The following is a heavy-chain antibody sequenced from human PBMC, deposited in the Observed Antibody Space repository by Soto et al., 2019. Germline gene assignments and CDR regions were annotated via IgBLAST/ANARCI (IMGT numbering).Heavy chain of an antibody. J-gene: IGHJ4*02. CDR3: AKESGGIGRSFDY. CDR2: ISGSGGST. V-gene: IGHV3-23*01. CDR1: GFTFSSYA. Sequence: EVQLLESGGGLVQPGGSLRLSCAASGFTFSSYAMSWVRQAPGKGLEWVSAISGSGGSTYYADSVKGRFTISRDNSKNPLYRQMNSLRAEDTAVYYCAKESGGIGRSFDYWGQGTLVTVSS. D-gene: IGHD2-15*01.